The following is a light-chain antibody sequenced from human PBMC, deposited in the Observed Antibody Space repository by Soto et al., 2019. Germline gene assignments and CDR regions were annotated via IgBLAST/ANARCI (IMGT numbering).Light chain of an antibody. V-gene: IGKV3-11*01. CDR1: QSLDNY. J-gene: IGKJ4*01. CDR3: HRRGHWPS. CDR2: DAS. Sequence: EIVLTQSPATLSLSPGERATLSCRASQSLDNYLALYQHKPGQAPRLLIYDASTRATDIPARFSGSESGTAFTLTCSSLGHEDFSSYYCHRRGHWPSFGGGTDVEIK.